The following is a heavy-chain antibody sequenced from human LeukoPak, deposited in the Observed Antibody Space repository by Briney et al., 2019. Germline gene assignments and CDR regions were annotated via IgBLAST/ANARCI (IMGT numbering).Heavy chain of an antibody. V-gene: IGHV1-2*02. CDR2: INPNSGGT. Sequence: GASVKVSCKASGYTFTGYYMHWVRQAPGQGLEWMGWINPNSGGTNYAQKFQGRVTMTRDTSISTAYMELSRLRSDDTAVYYCARAEHIVVVTAPRDFDYWGQGILVTVSS. CDR1: GYTFTGYY. J-gene: IGHJ4*02. CDR3: ARAEHIVVVTAPRDFDY. D-gene: IGHD2-21*02.